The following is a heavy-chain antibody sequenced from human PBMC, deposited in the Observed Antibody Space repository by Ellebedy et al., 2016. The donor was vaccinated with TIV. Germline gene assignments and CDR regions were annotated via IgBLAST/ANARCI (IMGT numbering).Heavy chain of an antibody. CDR2: ISSSSSTI. J-gene: IGHJ5*02. Sequence: PGGSLRLSCAASGFTFSSYSMNWVRQAPGKGLEWVSYISSSSSTIYYADSVKGRFTISRDNAKNSLYLQMNSLRAEDTAVYSCVTSPYYYDQQGASWGQGTLVTVSS. D-gene: IGHD3-22*01. CDR1: GFTFSSYS. CDR3: VTSPYYYDQQGAS. V-gene: IGHV3-48*01.